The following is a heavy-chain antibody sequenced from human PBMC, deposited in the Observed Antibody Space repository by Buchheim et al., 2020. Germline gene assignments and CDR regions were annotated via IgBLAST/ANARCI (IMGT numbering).Heavy chain of an antibody. CDR1: GFTFSSYS. CDR2: ISSSSSYI. J-gene: IGHJ4*02. D-gene: IGHD1-26*01. V-gene: IGHV3-21*01. Sequence: EVQLVESGGGLVKPGGSLRLSCAASGFTFSSYSMNWVRQAPGKGLEWVSSISSSSSYIYYADSVKGLFTISRDNAKQSLYLQMNSLRAEDTAVYYCARTESGSYLSHALDYWGQGTL. CDR3: ARTESGSYLSHALDY.